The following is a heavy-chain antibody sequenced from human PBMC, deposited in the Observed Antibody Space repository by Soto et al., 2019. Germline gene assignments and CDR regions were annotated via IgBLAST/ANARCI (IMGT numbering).Heavy chain of an antibody. D-gene: IGHD6-19*01. CDR2: IDPSDSYT. CDR1: GYSFTSYW. CDR3: ARFEVRGSSGPGGMDV. V-gene: IGHV5-10-1*01. J-gene: IGHJ6*02. Sequence: GESLKISCKGSGYSFTSYWISWVRQMPGKGLEWMGRIDPSDSYTNYSPSFQGHVTIPADKSISTAYLQWSSLKASDTAMYYCARFEVRGSSGPGGMDVWGQGTTVTVSS.